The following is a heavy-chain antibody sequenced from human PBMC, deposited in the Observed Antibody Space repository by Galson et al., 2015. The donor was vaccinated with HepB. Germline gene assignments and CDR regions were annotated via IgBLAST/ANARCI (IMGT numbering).Heavy chain of an antibody. Sequence: SLRLSCAASGFTFSSYAMHWVRQAPGKGLEWVAVISYDGSNKYYADSVKGRFTISRDNSKNTLYLQMNSLRAEDTAVYYCARPAWKWELLRSPPDYWGQGTLVTVSS. CDR2: ISYDGSNK. J-gene: IGHJ4*02. CDR3: ARPAWKWELLRSPPDY. V-gene: IGHV3-30*04. CDR1: GFTFSSYA. D-gene: IGHD1-26*01.